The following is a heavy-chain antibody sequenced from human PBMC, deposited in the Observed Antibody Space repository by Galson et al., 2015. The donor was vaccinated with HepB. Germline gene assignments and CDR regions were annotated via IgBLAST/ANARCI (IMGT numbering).Heavy chain of an antibody. J-gene: IGHJ4*02. Sequence: SLRLSCAASGFTFTTYLMTWVRQAPGKGLEWVANIKQDGSGKNYVDSVKGRFTISRDNSKNTLYLQMNSLRAEDTAVYYCAKGPASYGVLFDYWGQGTLVTVSS. V-gene: IGHV3-7*03. D-gene: IGHD5-18*01. CDR1: GFTFTTYL. CDR2: IKQDGSGK. CDR3: AKGPASYGVLFDY.